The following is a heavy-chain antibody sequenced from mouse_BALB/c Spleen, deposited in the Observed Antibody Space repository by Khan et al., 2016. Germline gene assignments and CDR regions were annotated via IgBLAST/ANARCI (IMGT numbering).Heavy chain of an antibody. CDR3: ASEDPYYAMGY. Sequence: VQLKQSGAELVKPGASVKLSCTASGFNIKDTYMHWVKQRPEQGLEWIGRIDPANGNTKYDPKFQGKATITADTSPNTAYLQLSSLTSEDNAVSYCASEDPYYAMGYWGEGTSVTVSS. CDR2: IDPANGNT. J-gene: IGHJ4*01. V-gene: IGHV14-3*02. CDR1: GFNIKDTY.